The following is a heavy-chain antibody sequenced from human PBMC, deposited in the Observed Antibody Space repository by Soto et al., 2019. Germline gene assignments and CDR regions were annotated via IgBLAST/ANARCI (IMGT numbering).Heavy chain of an antibody. Sequence: GASVNVSCKSSGYTFTSYCIGWGRQAPGQGPECMGWISAYNGNTNYAQKLQGRVTMTTDTSTSTAYMELRSLRSDDTAVYYCARDGSYCTNGVCYLDYCGQVTLVTVSS. CDR2: ISAYNGNT. D-gene: IGHD2-8*01. J-gene: IGHJ4*02. V-gene: IGHV1-18*04. CDR3: ARDGSYCTNGVCYLDY. CDR1: GYTFTSYC.